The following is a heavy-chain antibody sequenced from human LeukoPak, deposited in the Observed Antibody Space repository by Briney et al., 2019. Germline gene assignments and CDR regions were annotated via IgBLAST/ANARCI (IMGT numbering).Heavy chain of an antibody. J-gene: IGHJ3*02. CDR2: IYHSGST. Sequence: PSQTLSLTCAVSGGSISSGGYSWSWIRQPPGKGLEWIGYIYHSGSTYYNPSLKSRVTISVDTSKNQFSLKLSSVTAADTAVYYCARDCSSTSAADDAFDIWGQGTMVTVSS. D-gene: IGHD2-2*01. V-gene: IGHV4-30-2*01. CDR3: ARDCSSTSAADDAFDI. CDR1: GGSISSGGYS.